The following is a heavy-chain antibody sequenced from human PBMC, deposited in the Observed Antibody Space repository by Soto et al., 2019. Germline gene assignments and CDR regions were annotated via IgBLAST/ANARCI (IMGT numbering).Heavy chain of an antibody. V-gene: IGHV3-21*01. CDR3: SGCSGGACHQNYGMDV. CDR2: ISPSTSHI. J-gene: IGHJ6*02. Sequence: EVPLVEPGGGLVKPGGSLRLSCAVSGFTFSSCTMNWVRQAPGKGLEWVSSISPSTSHIYYADSVKGRFTISRDNAKNSLFLQMNSLRAEDTAVYYCSGCSGGACHQNYGMDVWGQGTTVTVSS. D-gene: IGHD2-15*01. CDR1: GFTFSSCT.